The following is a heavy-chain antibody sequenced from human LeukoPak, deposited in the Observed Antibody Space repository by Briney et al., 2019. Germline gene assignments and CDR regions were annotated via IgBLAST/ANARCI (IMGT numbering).Heavy chain of an antibody. D-gene: IGHD5-12*01. CDR1: GFTFDDYA. Sequence: GGSLRLSCEASGFTFDDYAMNWVRQRPGKGLECVSLITWDGGSTFYADSVRGRFTISRDNNKDSLYLQMNSLRVDDTAFYYCVKDKYSDGFFDYWGHGTLVTVSS. J-gene: IGHJ5*01. V-gene: IGHV3-43D*03. CDR3: VKDKYSDGFFDY. CDR2: ITWDGGST.